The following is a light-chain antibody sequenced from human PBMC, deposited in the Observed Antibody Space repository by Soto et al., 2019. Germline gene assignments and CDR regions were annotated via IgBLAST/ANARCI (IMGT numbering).Light chain of an antibody. CDR1: SSDVGGYNY. J-gene: IGLJ2*01. CDR2: EVS. CDR3: SSYAGSNNLVV. Sequence: QSVLTQPPSASGSPGQSVTISCTETSSDVGGYNYVSWYQQHPGKAPKLMIYEVSKRPSGVPDRFSGSKSGNTASLTVSGLQAEDEADYYCSSYAGSNNLVVFGGGTQLTVL. V-gene: IGLV2-8*01.